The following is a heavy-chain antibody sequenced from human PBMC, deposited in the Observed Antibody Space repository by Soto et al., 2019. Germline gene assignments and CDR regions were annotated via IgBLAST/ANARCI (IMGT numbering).Heavy chain of an antibody. CDR3: ARGGYCSSTSCYSFIY. V-gene: IGHV4-61*01. CDR1: GGSVSSGSYY. Sequence: SETLSLTCTVSGGSVSSGSYYWSWIRQPPGKGLEWIGYIYYSGSTNYNPSLKSRVTISVDTSKNQFSLKLSSVTAADTAVYYCARGGYCSSTSCYSFIYWGQGTLVTVSS. CDR2: IYYSGST. D-gene: IGHD2-2*01. J-gene: IGHJ4*02.